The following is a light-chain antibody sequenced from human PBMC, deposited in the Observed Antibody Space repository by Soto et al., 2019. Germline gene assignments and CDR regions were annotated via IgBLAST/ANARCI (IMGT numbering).Light chain of an antibody. CDR1: QSVSSS. J-gene: IGKJ5*01. V-gene: IGKV3-20*01. CDR3: KQYGGSPIT. CDR2: GAS. Sequence: EIVLTQSPATLSLSPGERATLSCRASQSVSSSLAWYQQKTGQAPRLLISGASSRATGIQDRFSGSGSETDFTLTIRRLEPEDFALYYCKQYGGSPITFGQGTRLEIK.